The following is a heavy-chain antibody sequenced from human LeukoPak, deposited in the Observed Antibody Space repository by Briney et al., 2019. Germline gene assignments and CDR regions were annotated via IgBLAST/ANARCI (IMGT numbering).Heavy chain of an antibody. Sequence: GGSLRLSCAASGFTFSSYGMSWVRQAPGKGLEWVSVIYSGVSTYYADSVKGRFTISRDNSKNTLSLQMNSLGVEDTAVYYCASSRIAGALDYWGQGTLVTVSS. CDR3: ASSRIAGALDY. CDR2: IYSGVST. CDR1: GFTFSSYG. V-gene: IGHV3-66*01. D-gene: IGHD6-13*01. J-gene: IGHJ4*02.